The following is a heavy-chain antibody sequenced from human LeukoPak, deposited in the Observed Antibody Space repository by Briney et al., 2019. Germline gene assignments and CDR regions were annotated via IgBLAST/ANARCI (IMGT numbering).Heavy chain of an antibody. CDR1: GYTFSGYY. J-gene: IGHJ4*02. Sequence: ASVKVSCKASGYTFSGYYLHWVRQAPGQGLEWMGWINPNSGGTNSAQKFQGRVTMTRDTSISTAYMDLSRLRSDDTAVYYCARARPLWFGVNDYWGQGTLVTVSS. CDR2: INPNSGGT. V-gene: IGHV1-2*02. CDR3: ARARPLWFGVNDY. D-gene: IGHD3-10*01.